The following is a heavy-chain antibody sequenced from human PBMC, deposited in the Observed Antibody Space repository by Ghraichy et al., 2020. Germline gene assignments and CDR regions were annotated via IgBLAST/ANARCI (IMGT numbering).Heavy chain of an antibody. J-gene: IGHJ4*02. V-gene: IGHV4-39*01. CDR3: ARHGGRTGDRWGGHDF. D-gene: IGHD7-27*01. CDR2: IYYSGST. CDR1: GGSISGSSYF. Sequence: ETLSLTCSVSGGSISGSSYFWGWIRQSPGTGLEWIGSIYYSGSTHYNPSLKSRVTISVDTLKNQFSLKLTSVTTADTAVYYCARHGGRTGDRWGGHDFWGQGTLVTVSS.